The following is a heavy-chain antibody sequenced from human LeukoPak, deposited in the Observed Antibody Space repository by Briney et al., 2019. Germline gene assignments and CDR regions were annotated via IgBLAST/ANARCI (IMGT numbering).Heavy chain of an antibody. V-gene: IGHV3-15*01. CDR2: VKSKTGGGTT. J-gene: IGHJ4*02. CDR1: GLTFSKAW. Sequence: PGGSLSLSCAASGLTFSKAWMRWVRQAPGRGREWVGRVKSKTGGGTTDYAAPVKGRFTISRDDSKNPLYLPMNSLKTEDTAVYYCTTRVVPAALDYWGQGTLVTVSS. CDR3: TTRVVPAALDY. D-gene: IGHD2-2*01.